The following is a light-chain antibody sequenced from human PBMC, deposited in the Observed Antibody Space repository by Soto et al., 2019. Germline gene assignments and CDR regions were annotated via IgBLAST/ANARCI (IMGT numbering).Light chain of an antibody. V-gene: IGKV3-15*01. CDR1: QRVNRN. CDR3: QQNNNWPLT. J-gene: IGKJ4*01. CDR2: GAS. Sequence: EVVMTQSPATLSVSPGERATLSCRASQRVNRNVAWYQQKPGQAPRLLISGASTRATGVPARFSGSGSGTDFALTISSLQSEDFAVYFCQQNNNWPLTFGGGTKVDIK.